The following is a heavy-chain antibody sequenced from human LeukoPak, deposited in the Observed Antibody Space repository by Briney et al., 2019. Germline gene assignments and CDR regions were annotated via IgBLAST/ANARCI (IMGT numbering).Heavy chain of an antibody. Sequence: KPSETLSLTCTVSGGSISSYYWSWIRQPPGKGLEWIGYIYYSGSTYYNPSLESRATISVDRSKNQFSLRLTSVTAADTAVYYCVNRGGYDAFDIWGHGTMVTVSS. CDR1: GGSISSYY. D-gene: IGHD2-15*01. CDR2: IYYSGST. J-gene: IGHJ3*02. CDR3: VNRGGYDAFDI. V-gene: IGHV4-59*12.